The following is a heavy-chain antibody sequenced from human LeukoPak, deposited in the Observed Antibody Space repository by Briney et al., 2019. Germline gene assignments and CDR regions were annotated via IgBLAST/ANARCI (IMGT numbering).Heavy chain of an antibody. J-gene: IGHJ5*02. CDR3: ARGPVTMIVVVITGFDP. CDR2: INAGNGNT. Sequence: ASVKVSCKASGYTFTSYAMHWVRQAPGQRLEWMGWINAGNGNTKYSQEFQGRVTISRDTSASTVYMELSSLRSEDMAVYYCARGPVTMIVVVITGFDPWGQGTLVTVSS. D-gene: IGHD3-22*01. V-gene: IGHV1-3*03. CDR1: GYTFTSYA.